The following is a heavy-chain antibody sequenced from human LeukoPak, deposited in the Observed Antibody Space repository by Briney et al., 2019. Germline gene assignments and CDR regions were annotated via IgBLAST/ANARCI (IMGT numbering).Heavy chain of an antibody. D-gene: IGHD3-10*01. CDR1: GFTFSSYA. V-gene: IGHV3-30*04. CDR2: ISYDGSNK. J-gene: IGHJ6*02. Sequence: GRSLRLSCAASGFTFSSYAIHWVRQAPGKGLEWVAVISYDGSNKYYADSVKGRFTISRDNSKNTLYLQMNSLRAEDTAVYYCARSKTAYGSGSYLHYYYGMDVWGQGTTVTVSS. CDR3: ARSKTAYGSGSYLHYYYGMDV.